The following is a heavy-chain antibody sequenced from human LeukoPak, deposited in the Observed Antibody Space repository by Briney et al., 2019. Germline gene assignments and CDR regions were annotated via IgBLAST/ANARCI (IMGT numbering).Heavy chain of an antibody. V-gene: IGHV4-59*01. Sequence: TSETLSLTCTVSGGSISSYYWSWIRQPPGKGLEWIGYIYYSGSTNYNPSLKSRVTISVDTSKNQFSLKLSSVTAADTAVYYCAREGRSGGYFDYWGQGTLVTVSS. J-gene: IGHJ4*02. CDR1: GGSISSYY. CDR2: IYYSGST. D-gene: IGHD3-10*01. CDR3: AREGRSGGYFDY.